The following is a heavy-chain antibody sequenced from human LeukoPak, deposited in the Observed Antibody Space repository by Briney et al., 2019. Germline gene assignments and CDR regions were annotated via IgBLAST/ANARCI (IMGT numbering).Heavy chain of an antibody. V-gene: IGHV3-21*01. CDR1: GFTFSSYS. CDR3: ARDGYSSGWYPDRYFDL. Sequence: GGSLRLSCAASGFTFSSYSMNWVRQAPGKGLEWVSSISSSSSYIYYADSVKGRFTISRDNAKNSLYLQMNSLRAEDTAVYYCARDGYSSGWYPDRYFDLWGRGTLVTVSS. CDR2: ISSSSSYI. D-gene: IGHD6-19*01. J-gene: IGHJ2*01.